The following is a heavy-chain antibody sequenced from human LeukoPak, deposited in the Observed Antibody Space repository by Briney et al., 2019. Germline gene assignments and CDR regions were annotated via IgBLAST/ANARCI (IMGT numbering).Heavy chain of an antibody. V-gene: IGHV4-34*01. J-gene: IGHJ5*02. D-gene: IGHD6-13*01. CDR2: INHSGST. CDR1: GGSFSGYY. CDR3: ARRWSSSWFLGWWFDP. Sequence: SETLSLTCAVYGGSFSGYYWSWIRQPPGKGLEWIGEINHSGSTNHNPSLKSRVTISVDTSKNQFSLKLSSVTAADTAVYYCARRWSSSWFLGWWFDPWGQGTLVTVSS.